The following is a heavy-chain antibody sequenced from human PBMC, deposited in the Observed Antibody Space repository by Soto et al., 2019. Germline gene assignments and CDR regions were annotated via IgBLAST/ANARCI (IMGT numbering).Heavy chain of an antibody. Sequence: QVQLVESGGGVVQPGRSLRLSCAASGFTFSSYGMHWVRQAPGKGLEGVAVISSDGSNKYYAHSVKGLFTISSDNSKNTVYLPINRVSAEGTARDYGAKDFHYDFWRRYLLDFWGQGTLVTVSS. J-gene: IGHJ4*02. CDR3: AKDFHYDFWRRYLLDF. V-gene: IGHV3-30*18. CDR2: ISSDGSNK. D-gene: IGHD3-3*01. CDR1: GFTFSSYG.